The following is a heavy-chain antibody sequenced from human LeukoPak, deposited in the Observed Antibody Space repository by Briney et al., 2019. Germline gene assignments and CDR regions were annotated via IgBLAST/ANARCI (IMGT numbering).Heavy chain of an antibody. Sequence: GGSLRLSCAASGFTFSGSAMHWVRQASGKGLEWVARIRSKANSYAPAYAASVKGRFTISRDDSKNTAYLQMNSLKTEDTAVYYCTSDDIVVIPAATARGYSYGYVVYWGQGTLVTVSS. J-gene: IGHJ4*02. CDR1: GFTFSGSA. V-gene: IGHV3-73*01. CDR2: IRSKANSYAP. D-gene: IGHD2-2*01. CDR3: TSDDIVVIPAATARGYSYGYVVY.